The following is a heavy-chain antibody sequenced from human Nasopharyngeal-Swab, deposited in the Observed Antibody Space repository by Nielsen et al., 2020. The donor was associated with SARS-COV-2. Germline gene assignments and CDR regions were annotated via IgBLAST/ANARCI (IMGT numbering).Heavy chain of an antibody. Sequence: SETLFLTCTVSSDSISPYFWNWIRQPPGMGLEWIGYISHSGSTNYTPSLKSRVTISIDTSKKQLSLKLRSVTAADTAVYYCARIDGWGAMDVWGQGTTVTVSS. CDR1: SDSISPYF. CDR3: ARIDGWGAMDV. CDR2: ISHSGST. V-gene: IGHV4-59*13. J-gene: IGHJ6*02. D-gene: IGHD3-10*01.